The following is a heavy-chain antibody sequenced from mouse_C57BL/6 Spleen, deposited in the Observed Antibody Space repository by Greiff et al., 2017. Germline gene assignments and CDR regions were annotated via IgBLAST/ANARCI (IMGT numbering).Heavy chain of an antibody. V-gene: IGHV1-81*01. J-gene: IGHJ1*03. Sequence: QVQLQQSGAELARPGASVKLSCKASGYTFTSYGISWVKQRTGQGLEWIGEIYPRSGNTYYNEKFKGKATLAADKSSSTAYMELRSLTSEDSAVYFCARWDSLGYFGGWGTGTTVTVSS. CDR2: IYPRSGNT. CDR3: ARWDSLGYFGG. CDR1: GYTFTSYG. D-gene: IGHD2-12*01.